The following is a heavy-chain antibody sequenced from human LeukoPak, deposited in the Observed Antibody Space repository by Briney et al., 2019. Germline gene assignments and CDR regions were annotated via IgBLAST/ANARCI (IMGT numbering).Heavy chain of an antibody. Sequence: SETLSLTCTVSAGSITGYYWSWVRQPPGQGLERIAYIHSSGYTNYNPSLKSRVTISVDTSKNQFSLKVTSVTAADTAMYYCTKREGTISGSYDYFDPWGQGTLVTVSS. J-gene: IGHJ5*02. CDR3: TKREGTISGSYDYFDP. V-gene: IGHV4-4*09. CDR2: IHSSGYT. CDR1: AGSITGYY. D-gene: IGHD1-26*01.